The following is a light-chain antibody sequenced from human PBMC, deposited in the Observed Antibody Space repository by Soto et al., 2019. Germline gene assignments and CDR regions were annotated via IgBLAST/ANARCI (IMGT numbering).Light chain of an antibody. CDR2: SNN. CDR3: AVWDDALNGRV. Sequence: QSVLTQPPSASGTPGQKVTISCSGSSSNIGSNTVNWYQQFPGTAPKPLIHSNNQRPSGVPDRFSASKSGTSASLAISGLQSEDEDDYYCAVWDDALNGRVFGGGTKLTVL. V-gene: IGLV1-44*01. J-gene: IGLJ3*02. CDR1: SSNIGSNT.